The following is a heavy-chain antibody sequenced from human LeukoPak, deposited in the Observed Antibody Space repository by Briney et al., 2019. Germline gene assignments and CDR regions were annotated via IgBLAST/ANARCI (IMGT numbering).Heavy chain of an antibody. CDR3: AKEVAAAPTDYYYGMDV. J-gene: IGHJ6*02. V-gene: IGHV3-21*01. D-gene: IGHD6-13*01. CDR1: GFTFSSYS. Sequence: GGSLRLSCAASGFTFSSYSMNWVRQAPGKGLEWVSSISSSNSYIHYADSVKGRFTISRDNSKNTLYLQMNSLRAEDTAVYYCAKEVAAAPTDYYYGMDVWGQGTTVTVSS. CDR2: ISSSNSYI.